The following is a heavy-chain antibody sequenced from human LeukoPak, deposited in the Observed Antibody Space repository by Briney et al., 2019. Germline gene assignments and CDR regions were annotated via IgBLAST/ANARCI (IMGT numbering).Heavy chain of an antibody. V-gene: IGHV3-30*14. J-gene: IGHJ4*02. D-gene: IGHD5-12*01. Sequence: PGGSLRLSCAASGFTFSSYAMHWVRQAPGKGLEWVAVISYDGSNKYYADSVKGRFTISRDNSKNTLYLQMNSLRAEDTAVYYCARDSGYSGYGPFDYWGQGTLVTVSS. CDR2: ISYDGSNK. CDR3: ARDSGYSGYGPFDY. CDR1: GFTFSSYA.